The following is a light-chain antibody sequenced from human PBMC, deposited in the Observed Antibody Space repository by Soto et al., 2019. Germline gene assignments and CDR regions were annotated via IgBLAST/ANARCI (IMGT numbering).Light chain of an antibody. CDR1: STNVGVNP. CDR3: AAWDDSLYGLV. Sequence: QSVLTQPPSTSGTPGQRVTISCSGSSTNVGVNPVNWYQQFPGTAPRLLIYTNDQRPSGVPGRFSGFKSGTTASLDISGLQSDDEADYYCAAWDDSLYGLVFGGGTKLTVL. V-gene: IGLV1-44*01. J-gene: IGLJ2*01. CDR2: TND.